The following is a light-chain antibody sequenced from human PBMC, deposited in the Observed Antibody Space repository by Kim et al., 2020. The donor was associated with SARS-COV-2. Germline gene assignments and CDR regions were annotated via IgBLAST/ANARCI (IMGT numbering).Light chain of an antibody. Sequence: EVVVTQSPATLSVSPGERVTLSCETSQNVNSDLAWHQQRPGQAPRLLIYRASTRATGIPARFSGSGSGTEFTLTISSLQSEDFAVYYCQKYNIRPPLTFGGGSKVDIK. CDR2: RAS. V-gene: IGKV3-15*01. J-gene: IGKJ4*01. CDR1: QNVNSD. CDR3: QKYNIRPPLT.